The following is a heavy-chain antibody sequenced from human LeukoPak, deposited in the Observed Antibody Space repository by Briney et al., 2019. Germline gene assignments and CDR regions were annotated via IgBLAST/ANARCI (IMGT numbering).Heavy chain of an antibody. Sequence: KPGGSLRLSCAASGFTFSSYSMNWVRQAPGKGPEWVSSISSSSSYIYYADSVKGRFTISRDNAKNSLYLQMNSLRAEDTAVYYCARDPAELGYFDYWGQGTLVTVSS. J-gene: IGHJ4*02. CDR3: ARDPAELGYFDY. V-gene: IGHV3-21*01. CDR1: GFTFSSYS. CDR2: ISSSSSYI. D-gene: IGHD7-27*01.